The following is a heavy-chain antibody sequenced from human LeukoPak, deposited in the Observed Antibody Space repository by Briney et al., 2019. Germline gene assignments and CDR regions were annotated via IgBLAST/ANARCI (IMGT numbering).Heavy chain of an antibody. J-gene: IGHJ4*02. CDR3: ARGGGFTTPPETANGAPFDY. D-gene: IGHD3-10*01. CDR2: IYTSGST. Sequence: SETLSLTCTVSGGSISSYYWSWIRQPAGKGLEWIGRIYTSGSTNYNPSLKSRVTMSVDTSKNQFSLKLSPVTAADTAVYYCARGGGFTTPPETANGAPFDYWGQGTLVTVSS. V-gene: IGHV4-4*07. CDR1: GGSISSYY.